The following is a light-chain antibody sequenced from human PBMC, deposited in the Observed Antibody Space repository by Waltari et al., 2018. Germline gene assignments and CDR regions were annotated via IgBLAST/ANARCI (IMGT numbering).Light chain of an antibody. CDR1: SANIGRTT. Sequence: QSVLTQPPSASGTPGQGVTISCSGSSANIGRTTVSWYQQLPGTAPKLVVYFNNQRPSGVPDRFSGSKSDTSASLASGGLQSEDEADYYCATWDDSLNGQVVFGGGTKLTVL. V-gene: IGLV1-44*01. CDR2: FNN. J-gene: IGLJ2*01. CDR3: ATWDDSLNGQVV.